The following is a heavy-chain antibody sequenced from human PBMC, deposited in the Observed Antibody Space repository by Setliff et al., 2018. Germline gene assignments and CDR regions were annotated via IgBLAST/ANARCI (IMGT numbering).Heavy chain of an antibody. Sequence: PSETLSLTCTVSGGSISSGDYYWSWIRQPPGKGLEWIGYIYYSGSTYYNPSLKSRVTISVDTSKNQFSLKLSSVTAADTAVYYCAREQFRGTGLDYWGQGTLVTVSS. D-gene: IGHD3-10*01. J-gene: IGHJ4*02. CDR1: GGSISSGDYY. V-gene: IGHV4-30-4*02. CDR3: AREQFRGTGLDY. CDR2: IYYSGST.